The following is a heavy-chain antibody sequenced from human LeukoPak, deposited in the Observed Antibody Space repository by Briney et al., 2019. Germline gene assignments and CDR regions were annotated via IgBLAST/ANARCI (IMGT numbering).Heavy chain of an antibody. CDR1: EGTFRTYA. CDR3: AKAVGFCTGAGCDGPGDYDAYYYYYMDV. Sequence: SVKVSCKASEGTFRTYAINWVRQAPGQGYERVGGFIPIHGTPNYAQTFQGRVTITADESTSTVYMELSSMTSEDTAVYYCAKAVGFCTGAGCDGPGDYDAYYYYYMDVWGKGTMVIVSS. J-gene: IGHJ6*03. V-gene: IGHV1-69*01. CDR2: FIPIHGTP. D-gene: IGHD2-8*02.